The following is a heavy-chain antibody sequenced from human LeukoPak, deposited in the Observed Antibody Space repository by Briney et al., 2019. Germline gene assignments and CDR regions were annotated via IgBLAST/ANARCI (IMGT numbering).Heavy chain of an antibody. Sequence: GASVKVSCKASGGTFSSYAISWVRQAPGQGLEWMGGIIPIFGTANYAQKFQGRVTITADKSTSTAYMELSSLRSEDTAVYYCARESRSNTIFGVVISRYFDYWGQGTLVTVSS. CDR3: ARESRSNTIFGVVISRYFDY. J-gene: IGHJ4*02. V-gene: IGHV1-69*06. CDR2: IIPIFGTA. CDR1: GGTFSSYA. D-gene: IGHD3-3*01.